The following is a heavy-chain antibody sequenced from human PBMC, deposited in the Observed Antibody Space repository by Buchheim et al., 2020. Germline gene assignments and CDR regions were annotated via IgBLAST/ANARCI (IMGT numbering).Heavy chain of an antibody. Sequence: QVQLVESGGGLVKPGGSLRLSCAASGFPFSDYYMSWIRQAPGKGLEWVSYISSSGTNTYYAAFMRGRFTISRDNAKTSLFLEMNTLRDEDTALYYCARFIPGSTSRRMDVWGQGTT. CDR2: ISSSGTNT. CDR1: GFPFSDYY. CDR3: ARFIPGSTSRRMDV. V-gene: IGHV3-11*01. J-gene: IGHJ6*02. D-gene: IGHD1-26*01.